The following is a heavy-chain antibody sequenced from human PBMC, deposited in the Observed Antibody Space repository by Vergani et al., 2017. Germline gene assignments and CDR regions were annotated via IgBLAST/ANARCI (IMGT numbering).Heavy chain of an antibody. Sequence: EVQLVQSGAEVKKPGATMKISCKVSGYTFTDHYMHWVKQAPGKGLEWMGLVDPEDGETIYAEKFKGRVTIAADTSTDTAHLELSSLRSEDTAVYYCARRSSSSLGYYYMDVWGKGTTVTVSS. V-gene: IGHV1-69-2*01. CDR3: ARRSSSSLGYYYMDV. CDR1: GYTFTDHY. J-gene: IGHJ6*03. CDR2: VDPEDGET. D-gene: IGHD6-6*01.